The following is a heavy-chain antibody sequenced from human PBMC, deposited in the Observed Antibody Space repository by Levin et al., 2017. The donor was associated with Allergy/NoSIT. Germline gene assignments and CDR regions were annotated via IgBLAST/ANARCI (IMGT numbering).Heavy chain of an antibody. Sequence: LSLTCAASGFTFSDYYMSWIRQAPGKGLEWVSYISSSGSTIYYADSVKGRFTISRDNAKNSLYLQMNSLRAEDTAVYYCARRDEGHYYYYYGMDVWGQGTTVTVSS. CDR2: ISSSGSTI. J-gene: IGHJ6*02. V-gene: IGHV3-11*01. CDR3: ARRDEGHYYYYYGMDV. CDR1: GFTFSDYY.